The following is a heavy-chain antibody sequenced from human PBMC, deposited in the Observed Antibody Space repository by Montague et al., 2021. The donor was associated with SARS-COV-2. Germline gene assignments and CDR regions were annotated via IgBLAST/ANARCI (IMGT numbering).Heavy chain of an antibody. CDR2: IYYSGLT. J-gene: IGHJ5*02. D-gene: IGHD4-17*01. Sequence: SETLSLTCTVSGASIGSYYWSWIRQSPGKGLEWIGYIYYSGLTNYNPSLKSRVTISIDTSQNQFFLTLTSVTAADTAIYYCARDGGTVTTFLGVGYVRGGLNWFDPWGQGTLVTVSS. CDR1: GASIGSYY. V-gene: IGHV4-59*01. CDR3: ARDGGTVTTFLGVGYVRGGLNWFDP.